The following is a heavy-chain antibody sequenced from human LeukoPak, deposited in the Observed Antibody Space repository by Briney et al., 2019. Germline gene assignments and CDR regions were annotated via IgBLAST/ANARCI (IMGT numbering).Heavy chain of an antibody. Sequence: GGSLRLSCAASGFTFSNYWMHWVRQAPGKGLVWVSRINSDGSSTSYADSVKGRFTISGDNAKNTLYLQMNSLRAEDTAVYYCARESSVGAHKAFDYWGQGTLVTVSS. J-gene: IGHJ4*02. CDR1: GFTFSNYW. CDR2: INSDGSST. D-gene: IGHD1-26*01. V-gene: IGHV3-74*01. CDR3: ARESSVGAHKAFDY.